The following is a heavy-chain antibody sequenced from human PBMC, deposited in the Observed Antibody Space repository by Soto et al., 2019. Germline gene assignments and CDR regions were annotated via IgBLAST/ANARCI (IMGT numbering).Heavy chain of an antibody. V-gene: IGHV1-8*01. CDR3: AIRQSDYDILTGTYNWFDP. Sequence: ASVKVSCKASGYTFTSYDINWVRQATGQGLEWMGWMNPNSGNTGYAQKFQGRVTMTRNTSISTAYMELSSLRSDDTAVYYCAIRQSDYDILTGTYNWFDPWGQGTLVTVSS. D-gene: IGHD3-9*01. CDR2: MNPNSGNT. CDR1: GYTFTSYD. J-gene: IGHJ5*02.